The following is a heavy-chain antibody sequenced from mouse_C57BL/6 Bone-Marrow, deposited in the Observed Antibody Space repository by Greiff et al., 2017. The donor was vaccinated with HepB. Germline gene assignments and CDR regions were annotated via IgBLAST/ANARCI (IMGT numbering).Heavy chain of an antibody. CDR1: GFTFSSYA. V-gene: IGHV5-4*01. CDR3: ARDHRVDWYFDV. J-gene: IGHJ1*03. CDR2: ISDGGSYT. Sequence: VKLVESGGGLVKPGGSLKLSCAASGFTFSSYAMSWVRQTPEKRLEWVATISDGGSYTYYPDNVKGRFTISRDNAKNNLYLQMSHLKSEDTAMYYCARDHRVDWYFDVWGTGTTVTVSS.